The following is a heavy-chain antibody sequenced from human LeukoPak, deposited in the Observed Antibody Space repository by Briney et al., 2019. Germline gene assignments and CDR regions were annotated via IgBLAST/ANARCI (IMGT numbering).Heavy chain of an antibody. V-gene: IGHV3-21*01. CDR2: ISRSSNYI. Sequence: GGSLRLSCAASGFTFSSYSMNWVRQAPGKGLEWVSSISRSSNYIYYADSVKGRFTISRDNAKNSLYLQMNSLRAEDTAVYYCAREFVAAAGTTDYWGQGTLVTVSS. J-gene: IGHJ4*02. CDR3: AREFVAAAGTTDY. D-gene: IGHD6-13*01. CDR1: GFTFSSYS.